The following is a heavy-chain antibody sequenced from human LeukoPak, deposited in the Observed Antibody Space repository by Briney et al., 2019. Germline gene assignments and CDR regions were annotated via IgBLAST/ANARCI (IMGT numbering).Heavy chain of an antibody. Sequence: PGGSLRLSCAASGFTFTSFAMTWVRQAPGKGLEWVSGISGSGIKTYYADSVKGRFTISRDNSKNTLYLQMNSLRVADTAVYYCAKGVTYHDILTPSYLRGQGTLVTVSS. CDR2: ISGSGIKT. CDR1: GFTFTSFA. CDR3: AKGVTYHDILTPSYL. J-gene: IGHJ4*02. D-gene: IGHD3-9*01. V-gene: IGHV3-23*01.